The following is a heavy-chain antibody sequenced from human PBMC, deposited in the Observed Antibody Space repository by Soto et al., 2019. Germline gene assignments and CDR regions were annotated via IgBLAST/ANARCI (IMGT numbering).Heavy chain of an antibody. CDR2: IYYSGST. V-gene: IGHV4-39*01. J-gene: IGHJ6*02. Sequence: SETLSLTCTVSGGSISSSSYYWGWIRQPPGKGLEWIGSIYYSGSTYYNPSLKSRVTISVDTSKNQFSLKLSSVTAADTAVYYCARKNYYGSGSYYDPWYYGMDVWGQGTTVT. CDR1: GGSISSSSYY. D-gene: IGHD3-10*01. CDR3: ARKNYYGSGSYYDPWYYGMDV.